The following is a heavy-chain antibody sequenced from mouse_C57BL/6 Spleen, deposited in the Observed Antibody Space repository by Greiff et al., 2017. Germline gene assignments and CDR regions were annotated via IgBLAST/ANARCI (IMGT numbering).Heavy chain of an antibody. V-gene: IGHV1-50*01. Sequence: QVQLQQPGAELVKPGASVKLSCKASGYTFTSYWMQWVKQRPGQGLEWIGEIDPSDSYTNYNQKFKGKATLTVDTSSSTAYMQLSSLTSEDSAVYYCARCGLRPGDYFDYWGQGTTLTVSS. CDR2: IDPSDSYT. CDR3: ARCGLRPGDYFDY. D-gene: IGHD2-4*01. J-gene: IGHJ2*01. CDR1: GYTFTSYW.